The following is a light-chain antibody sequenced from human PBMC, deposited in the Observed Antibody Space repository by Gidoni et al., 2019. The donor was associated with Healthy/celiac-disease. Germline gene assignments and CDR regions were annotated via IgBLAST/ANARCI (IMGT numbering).Light chain of an antibody. CDR3: QVWDSSSDHVV. CDR1: NIGSNS. CDR2: DDS. Sequence: SYVLTQPPSVSVAPGQTARITCGGNNIGSNSVHWYQQKPGQAPVLVVYDDSARPSGIPERFSGSNSGNTATLTISRVEAGDEADYYCQVWDSSSDHVVFGGGTKLTVL. J-gene: IGLJ2*01. V-gene: IGLV3-21*02.